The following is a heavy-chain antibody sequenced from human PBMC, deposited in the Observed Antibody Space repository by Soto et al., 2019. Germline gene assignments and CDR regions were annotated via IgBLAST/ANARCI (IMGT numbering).Heavy chain of an antibody. CDR3: VSQRTSVLTQAYFDY. CDR2: IYHSGST. J-gene: IGHJ4*02. D-gene: IGHD2-8*01. V-gene: IGHV4-38-2*01. Sequence: ETLSLTCSVSGYSISSGYYWCWIRQPPGKGLEWIGSIYHSGSTYYNPSLKSRVTISVDTSKNQFSLNLNSVTASDTAVYYCVSQRTSVLTQAYFDYWGPGALVTVSS. CDR1: GYSISSGYY.